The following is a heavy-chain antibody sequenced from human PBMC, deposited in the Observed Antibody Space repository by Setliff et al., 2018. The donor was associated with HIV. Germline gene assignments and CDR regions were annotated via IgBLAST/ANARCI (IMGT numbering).Heavy chain of an antibody. D-gene: IGHD3-9*01. J-gene: IGHJ3*02. CDR2: ISGSGGST. CDR1: GFTFSSYA. CDR3: ARYLDWLLSFDI. V-gene: IGHV3-23*01. Sequence: GGSLRLSCAASGFTFSSYAMSWVRQAPGKGLEWVSAISGSGGSTYYADSVKGRFTISRDNSKNTLYLQMNSLRAEDTAVYYCARYLDWLLSFDIWGQGTMVTVSS.